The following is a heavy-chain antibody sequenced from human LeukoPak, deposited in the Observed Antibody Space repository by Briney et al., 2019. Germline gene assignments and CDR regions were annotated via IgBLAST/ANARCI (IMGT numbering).Heavy chain of an antibody. CDR3: ARWGVGDY. D-gene: IGHD1-26*01. J-gene: IGHJ4*02. CDR1: GFIFSTYE. V-gene: IGHV3-48*03. Sequence: GGSLRLSCAASGFIFSTYEMNWVRQAPGKGLEWVSYISSSGTIYYADSVTGRFTISRDNAKNSLYLQMNSLRAEDTAVYYCARWGVGDYWGEGTLVTVSS. CDR2: ISSSGTI.